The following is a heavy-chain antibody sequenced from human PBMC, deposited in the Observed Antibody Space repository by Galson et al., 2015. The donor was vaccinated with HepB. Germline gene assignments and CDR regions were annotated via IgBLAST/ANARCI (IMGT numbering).Heavy chain of an antibody. CDR3: ATEKRRDGFNRKNWFDP. J-gene: IGHJ5*02. CDR2: FDPEDGET. Sequence: SVKVSCKVSGYTLTDLSMHWVRQAPGKGLEWMGGFDPEDGETIYAQKFQGRVTMTEDTSTDTAYMELSSLRSEDTAVYYCATEKRRDGFNRKNWFDPWGQGTLVTVSS. V-gene: IGHV1-24*01. CDR1: GYTLTDLS. D-gene: IGHD5-24*01.